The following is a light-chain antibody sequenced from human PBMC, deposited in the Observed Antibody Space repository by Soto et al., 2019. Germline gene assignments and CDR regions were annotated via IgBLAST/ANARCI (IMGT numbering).Light chain of an antibody. CDR3: CSYVGRNTYV. CDR1: SSDVGGYNY. CDR2: DVS. Sequence: QSGLTQPRSASGSPGQSITISCTGTSSDVGGYNYVSWYQQHPAKAPTLIIFDVSKRPSGVPNRFSGSKSGNTASLTISGLRAEDEADYYCCSYVGRNTYVFGTGTKLTVL. V-gene: IGLV2-11*01. J-gene: IGLJ1*01.